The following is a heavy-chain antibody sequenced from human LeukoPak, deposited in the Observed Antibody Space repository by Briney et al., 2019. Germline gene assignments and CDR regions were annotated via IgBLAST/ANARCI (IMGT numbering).Heavy chain of an antibody. D-gene: IGHD6-6*01. J-gene: IGHJ4*02. CDR2: ISGGGAYT. CDR1: GLTFSTYA. V-gene: IGHV3-23*01. CDR3: ASYTSSSAHSN. Sequence: PGGSLRLSCAASGLTFSTYAISWVRQAPGRGLEWVSAISGGGAYTYYADSVKGRFTISGDYSKNTLYLQMNGLRAEDTAVYYFASYTSSSAHSNWGQGTLVTVSS.